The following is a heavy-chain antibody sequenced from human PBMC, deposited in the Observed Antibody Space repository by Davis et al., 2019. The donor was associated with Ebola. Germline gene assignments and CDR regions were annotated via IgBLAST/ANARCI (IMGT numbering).Heavy chain of an antibody. CDR1: GWEERDAS. Sequence: GESLKISCAASGWEERDASMNWVRQAPGKGLEWISYISADRRTVYYADSVKGRFTFSRDNAKNSLFLQMNSLRDEDTAVYYCAKVGSFYDSSHYLDYWGQGTLVTVSS. J-gene: IGHJ4*02. V-gene: IGHV3-48*02. D-gene: IGHD3-22*01. CDR3: AKVGSFYDSSHYLDY. CDR2: ISADRRTV.